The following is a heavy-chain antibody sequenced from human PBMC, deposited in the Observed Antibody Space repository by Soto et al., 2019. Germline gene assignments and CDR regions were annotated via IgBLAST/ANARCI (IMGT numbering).Heavy chain of an antibody. J-gene: IGHJ5*02. CDR3: ARDPRPIAVAGISPNWFDP. D-gene: IGHD6-19*01. Sequence: SETLSLTCSVSGGSIRGYYWGWIRQPPGKGLEWIGYMYYSGSPSYNPSLKSRVIMSVDKSKNQFSLELNSVTAADTAVYYCARDPRPIAVAGISPNWFDPWGQGTLVTVSS. CDR1: GGSIRGYY. V-gene: IGHV4-59*01. CDR2: MYYSGSP.